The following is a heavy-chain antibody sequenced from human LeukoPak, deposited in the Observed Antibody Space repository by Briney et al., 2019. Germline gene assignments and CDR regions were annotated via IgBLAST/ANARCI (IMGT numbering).Heavy chain of an antibody. Sequence: SETLSLTCTVSGGSISSYYWSWIRQPAGKRLEWLGRIYTSGSTNYNPSLKSRVTMSVDTSKNQFSLKLSSVTAAATSVYYCARLGYYYDSSGYYHAFDIWGQATMVTVSS. D-gene: IGHD3-22*01. CDR2: IYTSGST. J-gene: IGHJ3*02. CDR3: ARLGYYYDSSGYYHAFDI. V-gene: IGHV4-4*07. CDR1: GGSISSYY.